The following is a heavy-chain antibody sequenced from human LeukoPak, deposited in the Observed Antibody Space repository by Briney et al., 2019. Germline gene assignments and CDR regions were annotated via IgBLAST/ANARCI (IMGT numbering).Heavy chain of an antibody. CDR3: ARRSYNSPFRY. CDR2: IYHSGNT. Sequence: SETLSLTCRVSDYYINNGYYWGWIRQPPGKGLEWIGSIYHSGNTYYNPSLKSRVTISVDTSKNHFSLNLRSVTAADTAVYYCARRSYNSPFRYWGQGTPVTVSS. V-gene: IGHV4-38-2*01. CDR1: DYYINNGYY. D-gene: IGHD5-24*01. J-gene: IGHJ4*02.